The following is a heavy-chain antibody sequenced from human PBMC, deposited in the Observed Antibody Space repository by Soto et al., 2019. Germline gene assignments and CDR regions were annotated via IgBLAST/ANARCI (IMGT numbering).Heavy chain of an antibody. V-gene: IGHV4-38-2*01. CDR3: ARTTAAIHLNY. J-gene: IGHJ4*02. Sequence: SETLSLTCSVSDDSINSGNYWGWIRQPPGKGLEWIGETHHSGSTAYNPSLKSRVTISVDTSRNQFSLKLNSVTAADTAVYYCARTTAAIHLNYWSQGTLVTVSS. D-gene: IGHD2-21*02. CDR1: DDSINSGNY. CDR2: THHSGST.